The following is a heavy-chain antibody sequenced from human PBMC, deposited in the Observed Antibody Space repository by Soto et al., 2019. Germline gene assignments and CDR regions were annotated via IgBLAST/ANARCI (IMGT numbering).Heavy chain of an antibody. CDR3: ASDHDTTGWFGFDY. CDR2: ISTSGNTI. CDR1: GFNFSDYF. D-gene: IGHD3-10*01. Sequence: QVQLVESGGGLVKPGGSLRLSCAASGFNFSDYFMSWIRQAPGKGLEWVSYISTSGNTIFYADSVKGRFTISRDNAKNSLYLQMNSLRAEDTAVYYCASDHDTTGWFGFDYWGQGTLVTVSS. J-gene: IGHJ4*02. V-gene: IGHV3-11*01.